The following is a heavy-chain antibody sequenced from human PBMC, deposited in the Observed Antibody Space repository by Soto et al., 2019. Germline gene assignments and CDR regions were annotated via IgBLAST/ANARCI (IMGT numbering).Heavy chain of an antibody. CDR2: ISSSSSYM. D-gene: IGHD2-8*02. Sequence: PGGSLRLSCAASGFTFSTYSMNWVRQAPGKGLEWVSSISSSSSYMYYADSVKGRFTISRDNAKNSLYLQMNSLRAEDSAVYYCARDRYGWWNAFDCWGQGTLVTVSS. J-gene: IGHJ4*02. V-gene: IGHV3-21*01. CDR3: ARDRYGWWNAFDC. CDR1: GFTFSTYS.